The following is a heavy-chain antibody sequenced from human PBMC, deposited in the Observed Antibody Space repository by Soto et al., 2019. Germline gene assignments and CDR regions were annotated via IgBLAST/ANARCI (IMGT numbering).Heavy chain of an antibody. J-gene: IGHJ2*01. CDR3: ARVNYAFWVTRSPYWYFDL. CDR1: GGSISSGDYY. CDR2: IYYSGST. D-gene: IGHD1-7*01. Sequence: QVQLQESGPGLVKPSQTLSLTCTVSGGSISSGDYYWSWIRQPPGKGLEWIGYIYYSGSTYYNPYLKSRVTISVDTSKNQFSLKLSSVTAAETAVYYCARVNYAFWVTRSPYWYFDLWGRGTLVTVSS. V-gene: IGHV4-30-4*01.